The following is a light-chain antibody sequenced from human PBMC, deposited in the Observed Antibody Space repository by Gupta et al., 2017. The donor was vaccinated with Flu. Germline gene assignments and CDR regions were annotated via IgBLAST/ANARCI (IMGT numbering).Light chain of an antibody. CDR1: QSVSSSY. J-gene: IGKJ5*01. CDR2: GAS. V-gene: IGKV3-20*01. CDR3: QQYGSLIT. Sequence: EIVLTQSPGTLSLSPGERATLSCRASQSVSSSYLAWYQQTPGQAPRLLIYGASSRATGIPARFSGSGSGTDFTLTISRLEPEDFAVYYCQQYGSLITFGQGTRLEIK.